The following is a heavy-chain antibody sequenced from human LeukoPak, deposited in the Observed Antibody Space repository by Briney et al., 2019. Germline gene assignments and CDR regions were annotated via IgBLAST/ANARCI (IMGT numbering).Heavy chain of an antibody. J-gene: IGHJ5*02. CDR2: IYYSGST. CDR3: ARAQRYCSGGSCHSFIKKLYNWFDP. Sequence: SETLSLTCTVSGGSISSSGYYWGWIRQPPGKGLEWIGSIYYSGSTYYNPSLKSRVTISVDTSKNQFSLKLSSVTAADTAVYYCARAQRYCSGGSCHSFIKKLYNWFDPWGQGTLVTVSS. V-gene: IGHV4-39*07. D-gene: IGHD2-15*01. CDR1: GGSISSSGYY.